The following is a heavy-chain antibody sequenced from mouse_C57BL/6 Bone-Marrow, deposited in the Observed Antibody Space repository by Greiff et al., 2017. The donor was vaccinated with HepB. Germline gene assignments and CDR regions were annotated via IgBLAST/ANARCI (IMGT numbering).Heavy chain of an antibody. D-gene: IGHD1-1*01. CDR1: GFTFSSYA. V-gene: IGHV5-4*01. CDR2: ISDGGSYT. J-gene: IGHJ3*01. CDR3: AREIITTLV. Sequence: EVKLVESGGGLVKPGGSLKLSCAASGFTFSSYAMSWVRQTPEKRLEWVATISDGGSYTYYPDNVKGRFTISRDNAKNNLYLQMSHLKSEDTAMYYCAREIITTLVWGQGTLVTVSA.